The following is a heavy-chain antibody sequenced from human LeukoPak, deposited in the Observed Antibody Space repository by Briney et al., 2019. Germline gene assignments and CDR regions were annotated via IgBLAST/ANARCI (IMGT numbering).Heavy chain of an antibody. D-gene: IGHD3-10*01. CDR1: GGSISSGSYY. J-gene: IGHJ6*03. CDR3: ARELRKWGYYGSGSYYNGDYYYYYMDV. CDR2: IYTSGST. Sequence: PSETLSLTCTVSGGSISSGSYYWSWIRQPAGKGLEWIGRIYTSGSTNYNPSLKSRVTISVDTSKNQFSLKLSSVTAADTAVYYCARELRKWGYYGSGSYYNGDYYYYYMDVWGKGTTVTISS. V-gene: IGHV4-61*02.